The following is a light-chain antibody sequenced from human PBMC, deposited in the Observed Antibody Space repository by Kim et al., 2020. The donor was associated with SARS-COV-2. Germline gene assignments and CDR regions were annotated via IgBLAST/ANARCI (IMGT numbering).Light chain of an antibody. V-gene: IGKV4-1*01. CDR2: WAS. CDR3: EQYHDSVLT. CDR1: QHIVRSINDMSC. Sequence: ATINCRANQHIVRSINDMSCVAGYQERQGQPPRVRVYWASTRESGVRDGVGGRGSGRDLALAIGSLQAEGGAVYYCEQYHDSVLTCGGGTKVDIK. J-gene: IGKJ4*01.